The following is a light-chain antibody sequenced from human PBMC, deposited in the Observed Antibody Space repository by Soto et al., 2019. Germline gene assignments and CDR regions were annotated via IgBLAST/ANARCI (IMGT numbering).Light chain of an antibody. CDR1: SSDVGDYNY. Sequence: QSVLTQPAAVSGSPGQSITISCTVTSSDVGDYNYVSWYQHHPGKAPKLMIYEVRNRPSGVSNRFSGSKSGNTASLTISGLQAEDEADYYCTSYTVSSTLYVFGTGTKVTVL. CDR3: TSYTVSSTLYV. CDR2: EVR. V-gene: IGLV2-14*01. J-gene: IGLJ1*01.